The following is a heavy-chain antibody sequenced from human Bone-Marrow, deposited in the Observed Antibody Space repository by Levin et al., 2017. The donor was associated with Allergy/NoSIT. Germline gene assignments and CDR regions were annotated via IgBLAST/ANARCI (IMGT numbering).Heavy chain of an antibody. D-gene: IGHD1-14*01. CDR2: IKSNSDGGTT. J-gene: IGHJ4*02. CDR3: SGPASHN. Sequence: PGGSLRLSCAASGFTFSDAWMTWVRQAPGKGLEWVGRIKSNSDGGTTIYAGSVKGKFTISRDDSKDTLYLQMNSLTTEDTGVYYCSGPASHNWGQGTLVTVSS. CDR1: GFTFSDAW. V-gene: IGHV3-15*01.